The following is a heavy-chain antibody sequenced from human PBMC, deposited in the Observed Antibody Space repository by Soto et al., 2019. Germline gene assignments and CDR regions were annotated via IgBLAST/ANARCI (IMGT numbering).Heavy chain of an antibody. J-gene: IGHJ6*02. Sequence: SETLSLTCAVYGGSFSGYYWSWIRQPPGKGLEWIGEINHSGSTNYNPSLKSRVTISVDTSKNQFSLKLSSVTAADTAVYYCARGSPMYYYDSSGYYYFYGMDVGGQDTTVT. CDR1: GGSFSGYY. D-gene: IGHD3-22*01. CDR2: INHSGST. CDR3: ARGSPMYYYDSSGYYYFYGMDV. V-gene: IGHV4-34*01.